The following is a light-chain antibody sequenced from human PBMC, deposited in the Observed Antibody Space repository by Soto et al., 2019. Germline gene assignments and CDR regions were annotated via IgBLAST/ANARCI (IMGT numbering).Light chain of an antibody. J-gene: IGKJ5*01. CDR3: QQSYSTPF. V-gene: IGKV1-39*01. CDR2: AAS. CDR1: QSISSY. Sequence: IEMTQSPSSLSAYVGDRVTITFRASQSISSYLNWYQQKPGKAPKLLIYAASSLQSGVPSRFSGSGSGTDFTLTISSLQPEDFATYYCQQSYSTPFFGQGTRLEI.